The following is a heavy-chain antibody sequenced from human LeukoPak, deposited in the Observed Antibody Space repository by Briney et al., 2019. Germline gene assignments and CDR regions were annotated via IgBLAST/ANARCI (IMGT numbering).Heavy chain of an antibody. CDR2: ICGSGNTI. Sequence: GGSLRLSCAASGFTFSTYEMNWVRQAPGPGLEWVSYICGSGNTIYYADSVKGRFTNSRDNAKNSLYLQMNSLRAEDTAVYYCAPRGYSYGHFDYWGQGTLVTVSS. CDR1: GFTFSTYE. J-gene: IGHJ4*02. CDR3: APRGYSYGHFDY. D-gene: IGHD5-18*01. V-gene: IGHV3-48*03.